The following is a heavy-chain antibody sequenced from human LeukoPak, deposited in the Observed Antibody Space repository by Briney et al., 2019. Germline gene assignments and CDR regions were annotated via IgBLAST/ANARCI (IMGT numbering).Heavy chain of an antibody. CDR3: ARGPKNLAARLRAGFDY. CDR1: GGSFSGYY. V-gene: IGHV4-34*01. Sequence: SETLSLTCAVYGGSFSGYYWSWIRQPPGKGLEWIGEINHSGSTNYNPSLKSRVTISVDTSKNQFSLKLSSVTAADTAVYYCARGPKNLAARLRAGFDYWGQGTLVTVSS. D-gene: IGHD6-6*01. J-gene: IGHJ4*02. CDR2: INHSGST.